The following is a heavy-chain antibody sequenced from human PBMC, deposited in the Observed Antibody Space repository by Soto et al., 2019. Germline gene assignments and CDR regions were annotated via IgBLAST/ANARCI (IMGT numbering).Heavy chain of an antibody. CDR2: IYYSGST. V-gene: IGHV4-30-4*01. Sequence: PSETLSLTCTVSGGSITSGDYYWSWIRQPPGKGIEWIGYIYYSGSTYYNPSLKSRVTISVDASKNQFSLKLSSVTAADTAVYYCSRHDNLATTPHPFDYWGQGTLVTVSS. D-gene: IGHD3-22*01. CDR1: GGSITSGDYY. CDR3: SRHDNLATTPHPFDY. J-gene: IGHJ4*01.